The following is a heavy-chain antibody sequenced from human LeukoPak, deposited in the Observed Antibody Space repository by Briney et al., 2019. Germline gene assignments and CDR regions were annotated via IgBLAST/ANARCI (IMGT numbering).Heavy chain of an antibody. CDR1: GFTFSSYE. CDR2: ISGSGTTI. J-gene: IGHJ5*02. V-gene: IGHV3-48*03. D-gene: IGHD2-2*01. CDR3: AREGSSSCYDSCNWFDP. Sequence: GGSLRLSCAASGFTFSSYEMSWVRQAPGKGPEWISHISGSGTTIYYGDSVKGRFTISRDNAKNSLYLQMNSLRAEDTAIYYCAREGSSSCYDSCNWFDPWGQGTLVTVSS.